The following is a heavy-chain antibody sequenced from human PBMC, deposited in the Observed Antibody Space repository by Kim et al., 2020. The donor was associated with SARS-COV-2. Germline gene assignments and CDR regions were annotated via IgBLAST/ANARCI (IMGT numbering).Heavy chain of an antibody. Sequence: SETLSLTCTVSGGSISSYYWSWIRQPPGKGLEWIGYIYYSGSTNYNPSPKSRVTISVDTSKNQFSLKLSSVTAADTAVYYCARFQHDFWSGFYRFDYYYGMDVWGQGTTVTVSS. J-gene: IGHJ6*02. CDR1: GGSISSYY. CDR2: IYYSGST. CDR3: ARFQHDFWSGFYRFDYYYGMDV. V-gene: IGHV4-59*01. D-gene: IGHD3-3*01.